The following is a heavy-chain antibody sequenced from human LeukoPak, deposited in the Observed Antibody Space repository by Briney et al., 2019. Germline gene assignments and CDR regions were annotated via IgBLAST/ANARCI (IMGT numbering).Heavy chain of an antibody. Sequence: SETLSLTCTVSGGSISGYYWVWIRQSPGRGLEWVGYRCDDGRDLYNPSLRSRVSRVTISVDASEKQFSLSLRSVTAADTAMYYCARTTRVTPDGRAEYFEDWGQGTLVIVSS. V-gene: IGHV4-59*03. D-gene: IGHD4-11*01. CDR1: GGSISGYY. CDR3: ARTTRVTPDGRAEYFED. CDR2: RCDDGRD. J-gene: IGHJ1*01.